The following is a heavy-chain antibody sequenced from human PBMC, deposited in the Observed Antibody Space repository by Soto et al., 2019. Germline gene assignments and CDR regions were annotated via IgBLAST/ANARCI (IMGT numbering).Heavy chain of an antibody. J-gene: IGHJ5*02. CDR3: AIEDCSGGSCYWFDP. CDR2: IIPIFGTA. Sequence: GASVKVSCKASGGTFSSYAISWVRQAPGQGLEWMGGIIPIFGTANYAQKFQGRVTITADESTSTAYMELSSLRSEDTAVYYCAIEDCSGGSCYWFDPWGQGTLVTVS. CDR1: GGTFSSYA. D-gene: IGHD2-15*01. V-gene: IGHV1-69*13.